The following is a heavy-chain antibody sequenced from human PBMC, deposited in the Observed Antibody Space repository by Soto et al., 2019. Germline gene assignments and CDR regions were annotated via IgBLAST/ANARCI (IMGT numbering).Heavy chain of an antibody. CDR1: GGTFSSYA. Sequence: SVKVSCKASGGTFSSYAISWVRQAPGQGLEWMGGIIPIFGTANYAQKFQGRVTITADESTSTAYMELSSLRSEDTAVYYCARDRRYYYYGMDVWGQGTTVTVSS. V-gene: IGHV1-69*13. J-gene: IGHJ6*02. CDR3: ARDRRYYYYGMDV. CDR2: IIPIFGTA.